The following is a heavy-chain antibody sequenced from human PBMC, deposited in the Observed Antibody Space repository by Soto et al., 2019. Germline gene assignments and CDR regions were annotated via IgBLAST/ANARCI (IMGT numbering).Heavy chain of an antibody. Sequence: ASVKVSCKASGYTFTSYAMHWVRQAPGQRLEWMGWINAGNGNTKYSQRFQGRVTITRGTSASTAYMELSSLRSEDTAVYYCARVHRSGRTLVGATGYFDYWGQGTLVTVSS. CDR3: ARVHRSGRTLVGATGYFDY. J-gene: IGHJ4*02. CDR2: INAGNGNT. V-gene: IGHV1-3*01. CDR1: GYTFTSYA. D-gene: IGHD1-26*01.